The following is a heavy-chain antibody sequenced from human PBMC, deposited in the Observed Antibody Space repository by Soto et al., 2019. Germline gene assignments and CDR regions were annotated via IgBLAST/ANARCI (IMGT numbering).Heavy chain of an antibody. D-gene: IGHD6-19*01. CDR3: AKKLGSSGCTYYFDY. J-gene: IGHJ4*02. V-gene: IGHV3-23*01. CDR1: GFIFSSYA. Sequence: EVQLLESGGGLVQPGGSLRLSCAASGFIFSSYAMSWVRQAPGKGLEWVSAISDSGDNTYYADSVKGRFTISRDNSKNTLYLQMNSLRAQDTAVYYCAKKLGSSGCTYYFDYWGQGTLVTVSS. CDR2: ISDSGDNT.